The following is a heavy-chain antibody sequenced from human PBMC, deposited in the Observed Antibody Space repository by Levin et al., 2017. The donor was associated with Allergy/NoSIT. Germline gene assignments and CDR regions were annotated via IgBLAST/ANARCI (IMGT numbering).Heavy chain of an antibody. CDR1: GGTFSSYA. D-gene: IGHD2-15*01. J-gene: IGHJ6*03. V-gene: IGHV1-69*04. CDR3: ARGGSGRYCSGGSCYSDYYYMDV. CDR2: IIPILGIA. Sequence: SVKVSCKASGGTFSSYAISWVRQAPGQGLEWMGRIIPILGIANYAQKFQGRVTITADKSTSTAYMELSSLRSEDTAVYYCARGGSGRYCSGGSCYSDYYYMDVWGKGTTVTVSS.